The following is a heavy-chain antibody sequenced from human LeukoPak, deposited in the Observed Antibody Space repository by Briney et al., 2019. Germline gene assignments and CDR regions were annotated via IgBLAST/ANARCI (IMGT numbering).Heavy chain of an antibody. D-gene: IGHD3-3*01. CDR1: GFSFRSHW. J-gene: IGHJ4*02. V-gene: IGHV3-21*06. CDR3: ARANFSDY. Sequence: GGSLRLSCAASGFSFRSHWMHWVRQAPAKGLVWVSSISGSSSSIYYADSVRGRFTISRDNAKNSLYLQMNSLRAEDTAVYYCARANFSDYWGQGTLVTVSS. CDR2: ISGSSSSI.